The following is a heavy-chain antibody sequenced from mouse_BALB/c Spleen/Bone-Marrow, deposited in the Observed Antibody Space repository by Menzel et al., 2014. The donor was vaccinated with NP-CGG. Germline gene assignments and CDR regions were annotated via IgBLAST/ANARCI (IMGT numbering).Heavy chain of an antibody. CDR2: IYPSDSYT. V-gene: IGHV1-69*02. Sequence: QVQLQQSGAELVRPGASVKLSCKASGYTFTSYWINWVKQRPGQGLEWIGNIYPSDSYTNYNQKFKDKATLTVDKSSSADYMQLSSPTSEDSAVYYSTRSYGSSYEYYFDYWGQGTTLTVSS. CDR1: GYTFTSYW. J-gene: IGHJ2*01. D-gene: IGHD1-1*01. CDR3: TRSYGSSYEYYFDY.